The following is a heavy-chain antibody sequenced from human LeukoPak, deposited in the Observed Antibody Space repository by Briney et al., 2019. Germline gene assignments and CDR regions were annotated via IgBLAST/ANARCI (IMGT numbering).Heavy chain of an antibody. CDR1: GGTFSSYA. Sequence: EASVKVSCKASGGTFSSYAISWVRQAPGQGLEWMGGIIPILGTANYAQKFQGRVTITADESTSTAYMELSSLRSEDTAVYYCARPSIYSSGWSSLGYWGQGTLVTVSS. D-gene: IGHD6-19*01. CDR2: IIPILGTA. CDR3: ARPSIYSSGWSSLGY. V-gene: IGHV1-69*13. J-gene: IGHJ4*02.